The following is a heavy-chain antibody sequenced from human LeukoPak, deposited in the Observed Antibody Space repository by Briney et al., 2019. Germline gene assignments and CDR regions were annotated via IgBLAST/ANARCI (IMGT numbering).Heavy chain of an antibody. CDR2: ISGSGGNT. J-gene: IGHJ5*02. CDR3: AKQGYSSSSGWFDP. CDR1: GFTFSSYA. D-gene: IGHD6-6*01. Sequence: PGGSLRLSCAASGFTFSSYAMSWVRQAPGKGLEWVSAISGSGGNTYYADSVKGRFTISRDNSKNTLYLQMNSLRAEDTAVYYCAKQGYSSSSGWFDPRGQGTLVTVSS. V-gene: IGHV3-23*01.